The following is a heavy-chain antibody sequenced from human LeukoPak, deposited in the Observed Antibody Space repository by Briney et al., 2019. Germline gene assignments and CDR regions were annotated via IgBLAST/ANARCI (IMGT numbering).Heavy chain of an antibody. J-gene: IGHJ6*02. V-gene: IGHV3-7*01. CDR2: IKQDGSEK. CDR3: ASPQGHYYYYYGMDV. CDR1: GFTFSSYW. Sequence: GGSLRLSCAASGFTFSSYWMSWVRQAPGKGLEWVANIKQDGSEKYYVDSVKGRFTISRDNAKNSLYLQMNSLRAEDTAVYYCASPQGHYYYYYGMDVWGQGTTVTVSS.